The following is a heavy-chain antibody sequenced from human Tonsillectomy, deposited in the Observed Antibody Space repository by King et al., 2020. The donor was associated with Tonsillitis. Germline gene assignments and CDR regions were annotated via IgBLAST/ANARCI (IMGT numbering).Heavy chain of an antibody. D-gene: IGHD1-26*01. CDR1: GGSISSSSYY. Sequence: QLQESGPGLLRPSETLSLTCTVSGGSISSSSYYWGWIRQPPGKGLEWIGSIYYSGSTHYNPSLRRRLSISVDTSKNQFSLNLNSVTAADTAVFCCESRGGELVRSYYFDYWGQGTLVTVSS. V-gene: IGHV4-39*01. CDR2: IYYSGST. J-gene: IGHJ4*02. CDR3: ESRGGELVRSYYFDY.